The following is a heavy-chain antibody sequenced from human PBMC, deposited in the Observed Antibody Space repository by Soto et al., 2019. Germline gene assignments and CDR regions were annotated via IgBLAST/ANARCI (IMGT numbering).Heavy chain of an antibody. Sequence: EVQLVESGGGLVKPGGSLRLSCAASGFTFSTYSMNWVRQAPGKGLEWVSSISGSSGYIYYADSVKGRFTISRDNARNSLFLQMNSLRAGDTAVYYCASGYDAYYFDYWGQGTLVTVSS. CDR2: ISGSSGYI. J-gene: IGHJ4*02. CDR3: ASGYDAYYFDY. CDR1: GFTFSTYS. V-gene: IGHV3-21*01. D-gene: IGHD5-12*01.